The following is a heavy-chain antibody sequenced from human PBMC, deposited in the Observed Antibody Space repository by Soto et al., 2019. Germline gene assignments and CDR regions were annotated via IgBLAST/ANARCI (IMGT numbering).Heavy chain of an antibody. V-gene: IGHV4-34*01. Sequence: QVQLQQWGAGLLKPSETLSLTCAVYGGSFSVYYWSWIRQPPGEGLEWIGEINHSGITNYNPSLTSRVNISVDTSKNKFSLKLSSVTAADTAVYYCAIVVVVAANGNWFDPWGQGTLVTVSS. J-gene: IGHJ5*02. CDR3: AIVVVVAANGNWFDP. CDR1: GGSFSVYY. CDR2: INHSGIT. D-gene: IGHD2-15*01.